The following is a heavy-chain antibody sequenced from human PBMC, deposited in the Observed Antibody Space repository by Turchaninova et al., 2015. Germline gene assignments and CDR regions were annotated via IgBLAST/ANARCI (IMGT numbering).Heavy chain of an antibody. J-gene: IGHJ4*02. V-gene: IGHV1-46*01. CDR2: INPSSGIT. Sequence: QVQLVQSGAEVKNPGASVRVSCKASGYTFTRYYMHWLRQAPGQGIEWMGLINPSSGITDYLQKFQGRVTMTRDTATSTGYMELSSLRFEDTATYFCARDSYEDYEFDYWGQGTLVTVSS. CDR3: ARDSYEDYEFDY. D-gene: IGHD3-16*01. CDR1: GYTFTRYY.